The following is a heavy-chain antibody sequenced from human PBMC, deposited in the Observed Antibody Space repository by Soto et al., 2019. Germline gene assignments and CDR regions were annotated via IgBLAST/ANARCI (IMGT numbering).Heavy chain of an antibody. CDR3: ARGLSLVVAGNRLGLPDY. Sequence: QVQLQESGPGLVKPSGTLSLTCTVSGDSISSNNWWNWVRQPPGKGLEWIGEIYHSGSTNYNPSLSSRVSISVDTSNNQFSRRLSSVTAADTAIYYCARGLSLVVAGNRLGLPDYWGQGTLVTVSS. D-gene: IGHD6-19*01. CDR2: IYHSGST. CDR1: GDSISSNNW. J-gene: IGHJ4*02. V-gene: IGHV4-4*02.